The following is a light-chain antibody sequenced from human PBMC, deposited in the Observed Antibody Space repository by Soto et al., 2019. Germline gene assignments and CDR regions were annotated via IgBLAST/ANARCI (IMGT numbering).Light chain of an antibody. CDR3: QQYDNSPYT. V-gene: IGKV3-20*01. CDR1: QSVTSSN. Sequence: VLTQSPGTLSLSPGERATLSCRASQSVTSSNLAWYQKKPGQAPRVLIYGASTRATGIPDRFSGSGSGTDCTLTISILEPEDCAVYYCQQYDNSPYTFGQGTNLEIK. CDR2: GAS. J-gene: IGKJ2*01.